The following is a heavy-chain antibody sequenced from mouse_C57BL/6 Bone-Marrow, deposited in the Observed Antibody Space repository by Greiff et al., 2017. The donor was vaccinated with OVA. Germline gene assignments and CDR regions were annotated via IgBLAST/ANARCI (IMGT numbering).Heavy chain of an antibody. CDR3: AREGDYGSSPPDDAMDY. Sequence: EVQRVESGGGLVQPGGSLKLSCAASGFTFSDYGMAWVRQAPRKGPEWVAFISNLADSIYYADTVTGRFTISRENAKNTLYLEMSSLRSEDTAMYYGAREGDYGSSPPDDAMDYWGQGTSVTVSS. D-gene: IGHD1-1*01. V-gene: IGHV5-15*01. CDR1: GFTFSDYG. CDR2: ISNLADSI. J-gene: IGHJ4*01.